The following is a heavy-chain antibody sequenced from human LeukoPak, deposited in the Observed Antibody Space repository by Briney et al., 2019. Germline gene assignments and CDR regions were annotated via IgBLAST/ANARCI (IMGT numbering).Heavy chain of an antibody. D-gene: IGHD4-11*01. CDR2: ISGSGGST. Sequence: PGGSLRLSCAASGFTFSSYAMSWVRQAPGKGLEWVSAISGSGGSTYYADSVKGRFTISRDNSKNALYLQMNSLRAEDTAVYYCAKVGGDYSNYYYWGQGTLVTVSS. V-gene: IGHV3-23*01. J-gene: IGHJ4*02. CDR1: GFTFSSYA. CDR3: AKVGGDYSNYYY.